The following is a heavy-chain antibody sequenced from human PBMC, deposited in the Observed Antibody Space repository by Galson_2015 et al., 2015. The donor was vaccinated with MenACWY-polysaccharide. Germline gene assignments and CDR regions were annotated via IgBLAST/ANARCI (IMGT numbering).Heavy chain of an antibody. CDR2: IYPSGGT. J-gene: IGHJ4*02. CDR1: GFSVSESF. Sequence: SLRLSCAVSGFSVSESFLSWVRQAPGRGLEYVSDIYPSGGTNYRAAARGRCSMLRDAFQNSLYLQMNNLGVEDKAIYFCARESNWAYGSWGTGALVTVS. D-gene: IGHD3-10*01. V-gene: IGHV3-53*01. CDR3: ARESNWAYGS.